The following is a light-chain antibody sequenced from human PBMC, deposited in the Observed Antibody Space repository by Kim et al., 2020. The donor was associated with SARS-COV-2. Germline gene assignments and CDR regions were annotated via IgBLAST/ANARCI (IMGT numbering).Light chain of an antibody. V-gene: IGLV3-1*01. CDR1: KLGDKY. J-gene: IGLJ2*01. CDR2: QDT. CDR3: QAWDSGTAVV. Sequence: VSPGQTASITCSGDKLGDKYVFWYQQKPGQSPVLVTYQDTKRPSGIPERFSASNSGNTATLTISGTQATDEADYYCQAWDSGTAVVFGGGTQLTVL.